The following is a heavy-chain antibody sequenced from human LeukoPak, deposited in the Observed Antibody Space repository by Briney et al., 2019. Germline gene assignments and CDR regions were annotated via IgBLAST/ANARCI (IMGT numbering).Heavy chain of an antibody. D-gene: IGHD2-8*01. V-gene: IGHV3-23*01. Sequence: GGTLRLSCAASGFTFSTYGMSWVRQAPGKGLEWVSGISGRGGGTDYADSVKGRFTISRDNSKNTLYLQMNSLRAEDTAVYYCARGQRYCTDGVCYTYFDYWGQGTLVTVSS. CDR1: GFTFSTYG. CDR2: ISGRGGGT. CDR3: ARGQRYCTDGVCYTYFDY. J-gene: IGHJ4*02.